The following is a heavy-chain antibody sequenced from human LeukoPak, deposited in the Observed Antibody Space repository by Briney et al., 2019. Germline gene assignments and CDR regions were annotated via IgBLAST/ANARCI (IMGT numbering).Heavy chain of an antibody. CDR3: AGGRSYSIDWFDP. D-gene: IGHD6-13*01. CDR1: GGSVSSSSYY. V-gene: IGHV4-39*01. J-gene: IGHJ5*02. Sequence: PSETMSLTCTVSGGSVSSSSYYWGWIRQPPGKGLEWIGSIYYSGSTYYNPSLKSRVTISVDTSKNQFSLNLSSVTAADTAVYYCAGGRSYSIDWFDPWGQGTLVTVSS. CDR2: IYYSGST.